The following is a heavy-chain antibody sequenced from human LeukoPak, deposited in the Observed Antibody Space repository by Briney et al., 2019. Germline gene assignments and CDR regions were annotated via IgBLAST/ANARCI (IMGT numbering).Heavy chain of an antibody. J-gene: IGHJ4*02. D-gene: IGHD3-10*01. CDR1: GFTFSSYA. V-gene: IGHV3-23*01. CDR2: ISGSGGST. CDR3: TTYGSGRKFDY. Sequence: GGSLRLSCAASGFTFSSYAMSWVRQAPGKGLEWVSAISGSGGSTYYADSVKGRFTISRDNSKNTLYLQMNSLRAEDTAVYYCTTYGSGRKFDYWGQGILVTVSS.